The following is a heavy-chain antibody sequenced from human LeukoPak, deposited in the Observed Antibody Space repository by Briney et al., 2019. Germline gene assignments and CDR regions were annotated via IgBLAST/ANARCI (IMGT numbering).Heavy chain of an antibody. CDR2: IYYSGST. Sequence: PSETLSLTCTVSGGSISSYYWGWIRQPPGKGLEWIGYIYYSGSTNYNPSLKSRVTISVYTSKNQFSLKLSSVTVADTAVYYCARFDSSGYYDAFDIWGQGTMVTVSS. V-gene: IGHV4-59*01. D-gene: IGHD3-22*01. CDR1: GGSISSYY. CDR3: ARFDSSGYYDAFDI. J-gene: IGHJ3*02.